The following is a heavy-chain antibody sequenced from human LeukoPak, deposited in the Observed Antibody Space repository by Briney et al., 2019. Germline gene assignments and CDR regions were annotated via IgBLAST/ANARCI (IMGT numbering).Heavy chain of an antibody. CDR2: ISSSSSYI. CDR1: GFTFSSYS. V-gene: IGHV3-21*01. CDR3: ARESPYYYDSSGYYPSPSDAFDI. D-gene: IGHD3-22*01. Sequence: GGSLRLSCAASGFTFSSYSMNWVRQAPGKGLEWVSSISSSSSYIYYADSVKGRSTISRDNAKNSLYLQMNSLRAEDTAVYYCARESPYYYDSSGYYPSPSDAFDIWGQGTMVTVSS. J-gene: IGHJ3*02.